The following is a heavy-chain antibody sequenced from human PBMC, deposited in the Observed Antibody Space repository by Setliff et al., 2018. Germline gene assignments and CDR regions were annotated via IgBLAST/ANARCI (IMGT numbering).Heavy chain of an antibody. V-gene: IGHV3-23*01. D-gene: IGHD2-2*01. CDR3: VKGSSDARPYYFDY. Sequence: GGSLRLACAASGFTFWRYAMSWVRQAPGKGMEWISAITNSGWDTYHAGSVKGRFTISRANAQNTLFLQTNSLRVEDTAVYFCVKGSSDARPYYFDYWGQGMLVTVSS. CDR2: ITNSGWDT. CDR1: GFTFWRYA. J-gene: IGHJ4*02.